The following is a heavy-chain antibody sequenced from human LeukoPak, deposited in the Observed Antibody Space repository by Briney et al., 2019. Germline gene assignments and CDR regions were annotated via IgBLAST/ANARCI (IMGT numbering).Heavy chain of an antibody. Sequence: GGSLRLSSAASGFTFSSYAMSWVRQAPGKGLEWVSAISGSGGSTYYADSVKGRFTISRDNSKNTLYLQMNSLRAEDTAVYYCAKAGTYYYDSSGYYDDYWGQGTLVTVSS. CDR2: ISGSGGST. D-gene: IGHD3-22*01. J-gene: IGHJ4*02. CDR1: GFTFSSYA. V-gene: IGHV3-23*01. CDR3: AKAGTYYYDSSGYYDDY.